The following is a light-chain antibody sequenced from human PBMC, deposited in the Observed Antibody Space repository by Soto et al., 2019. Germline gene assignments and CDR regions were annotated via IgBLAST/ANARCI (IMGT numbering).Light chain of an antibody. Sequence: EIVLTESPATLSLSPGERATLARRASQNVANYLAWYQQKPGQAPRLLIYESSNRATGIAARFSGSRSGTEFTLTISSLQSEDFALYYCQQHNNWPYTFGQGTRLEI. CDR3: QQHNNWPYT. CDR1: QNVANY. J-gene: IGKJ5*01. V-gene: IGKV3-11*01. CDR2: ESS.